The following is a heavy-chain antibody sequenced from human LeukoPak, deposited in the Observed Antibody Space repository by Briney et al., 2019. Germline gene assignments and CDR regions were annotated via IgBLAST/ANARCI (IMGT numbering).Heavy chain of an antibody. CDR2: IYYSGST. J-gene: IGHJ4*02. D-gene: IGHD6-6*01. CDR1: GGSISSSSYY. Sequence: WETLSLTCTVSGGSISSSSYYWGWIRQPPGKGLEWIGSIYYSGSTYYNPSLKSRVTISVDTSKNQFSLKLSSVTAADTAVYYCARQFIIAARNELDYWGQGTLVTVSS. CDR3: ARQFIIAARNELDY. V-gene: IGHV4-39*01.